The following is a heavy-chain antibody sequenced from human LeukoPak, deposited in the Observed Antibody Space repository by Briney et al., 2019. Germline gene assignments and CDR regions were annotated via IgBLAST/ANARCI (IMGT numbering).Heavy chain of an antibody. Sequence: GASVKVSCKASGYTFTSYGISWVRQAPGQGLEWMGWISAYNANTNYAQKLQDRVTMTADTSTTTAYMELRSLRSDDTAMYYCASSKNYYDTNGLDYWGQGTLVTVSS. CDR1: GYTFTSYG. J-gene: IGHJ4*02. CDR2: ISAYNANT. D-gene: IGHD3-22*01. V-gene: IGHV1-18*01. CDR3: ASSKNYYDTNGLDY.